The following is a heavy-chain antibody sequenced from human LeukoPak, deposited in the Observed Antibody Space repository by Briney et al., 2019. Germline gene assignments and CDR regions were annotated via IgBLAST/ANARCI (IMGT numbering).Heavy chain of an antibody. CDR1: GGSFSGYY. Sequence: SETLSLTCAVYGGSFSGYYWSWIRQPPGKGLEWIGEINHSGSTNYNPSLKSRVTISVDTSKNQFSLKPSSVTAADTAVYYCASLKRGYSGYDSVSRDYWGQGTLVTVSS. CDR3: ASLKRGYSGYDSVSRDY. V-gene: IGHV4-34*01. J-gene: IGHJ4*02. D-gene: IGHD5-12*01. CDR2: INHSGST.